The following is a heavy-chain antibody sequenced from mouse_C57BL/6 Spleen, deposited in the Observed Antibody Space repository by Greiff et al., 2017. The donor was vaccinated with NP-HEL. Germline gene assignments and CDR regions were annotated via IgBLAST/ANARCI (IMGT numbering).Heavy chain of an antibody. J-gene: IGHJ2*01. V-gene: IGHV2-5*01. CDR3: AKKGELGDYFDY. CDR1: GFSLTSYG. Sequence: VKLVESGPGLVQPSQSLSITCTVSGFSLTSYGVHWVRQSPGKGLEWLGVIWRGGSTDYNAAFMSRLSITKDNSKSQVFFKMNSLQADDTAIYYCAKKGELGDYFDYWGQGTTLTVSS. CDR2: IWRGGST. D-gene: IGHD4-1*01.